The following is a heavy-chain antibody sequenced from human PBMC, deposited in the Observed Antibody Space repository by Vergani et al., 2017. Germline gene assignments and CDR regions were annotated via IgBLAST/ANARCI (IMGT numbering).Heavy chain of an antibody. CDR1: GGTFSSYT. J-gene: IGHJ3*02. Sequence: QVQLVQSGAEVKKPGSSVKVSCKASGGTFSSYTISWVRQAPGQGLEWMGRIIPILGIANYAQKCQGRVTITADKSTSTAYMELSSLRSEDTAVYYCATGASRVKKTYYDFWSGYYNWAFDIWGQGTMVTVSS. CDR3: ATGASRVKKTYYDFWSGYYNWAFDI. CDR2: IIPILGIA. D-gene: IGHD3-3*01. V-gene: IGHV1-69*02.